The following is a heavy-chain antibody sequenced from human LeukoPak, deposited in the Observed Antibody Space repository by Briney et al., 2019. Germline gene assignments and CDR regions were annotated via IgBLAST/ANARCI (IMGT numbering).Heavy chain of an antibody. CDR1: GGSISSYY. CDR3: ARQTYYYDSRGPGIAYYFDY. Sequence: SETLCLTCTDSGGSISSYYWSWIRQPPGKGLEWIGYIYTSGSTNYNPSLKSRVTISVDTSKNQFSLKLSSVTAADTAVYYCARQTYYYDSRGPGIAYYFDYWGQGTLVTVSS. CDR2: IYTSGST. D-gene: IGHD3-22*01. J-gene: IGHJ4*02. V-gene: IGHV4-4*09.